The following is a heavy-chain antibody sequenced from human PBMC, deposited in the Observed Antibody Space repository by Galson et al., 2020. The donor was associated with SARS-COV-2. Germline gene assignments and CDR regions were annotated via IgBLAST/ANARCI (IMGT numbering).Heavy chain of an antibody. D-gene: IGHD2-15*01. Sequence: QLGASLKISCAASGFTVSSNYMSWVRQAPGKGLEWVSVIYSGGSTYYADSVKGRFTISRDNSKNTPYLQMNSLRAEDTAVYYCARDLEVAGGMDVGGQGTTVTVSS. CDR1: GFTVSSNY. CDR2: IYSGGST. CDR3: ARDLEVAGGMDV. J-gene: IGHJ6*02. V-gene: IGHV3-53*01.